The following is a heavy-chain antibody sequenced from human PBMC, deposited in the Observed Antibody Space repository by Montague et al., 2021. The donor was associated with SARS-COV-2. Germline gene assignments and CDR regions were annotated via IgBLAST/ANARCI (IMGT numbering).Heavy chain of an antibody. Sequence: SLRLSCAASGFTFSSYAMHWVRQAPGKGLEWVAVISYDGSNTYYXDSVKGRFTISRDNSKNTLYLQMNSLRAEDTAVYYCARDTAYYDLLTGYFPRDPCYYYDYGMDVWGQGTTVTVSS. J-gene: IGHJ6*02. V-gene: IGHV3-30-3*01. CDR1: GFTFSSYA. CDR2: ISYDGSNT. CDR3: ARDTAYYDLLTGYFPRDPCYYYDYGMDV. D-gene: IGHD3-9*01.